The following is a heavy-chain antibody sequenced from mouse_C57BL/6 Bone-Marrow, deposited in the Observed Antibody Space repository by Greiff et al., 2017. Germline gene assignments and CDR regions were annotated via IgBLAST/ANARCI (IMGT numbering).Heavy chain of an antibody. J-gene: IGHJ2*01. CDR3: ARRGSYFDY. V-gene: IGHV1-69*01. CDR1: GYTFTSYW. CDR2: IDPADSNT. Sequence: VQLQQPGAELVMPGASVKLSCKASGYTFTSYWMHWVKQRPGQGLEWIGEIDPADSNTNYNQKFKGKSTLTVDKSSSTAYMKLGSLTSEDSAVDDCARRGSYFDYWGQGTTLTVSS.